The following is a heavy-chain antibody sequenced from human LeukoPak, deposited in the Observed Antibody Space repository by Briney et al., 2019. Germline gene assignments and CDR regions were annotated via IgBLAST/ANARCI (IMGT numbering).Heavy chain of an antibody. CDR1: GFTFSSYA. D-gene: IGHD2-2*01. CDR3: AKDPGMYCSSTSCYVY. J-gene: IGHJ4*02. Sequence: PGGSLRLSCAASGFTFSSYAMSWVRQAPGKGLEWVSAISGSGGSTYYADSVKGRSTISRDNSKNTLYLQMNSLRAEDTAVYYCAKDPGMYCSSTSCYVYWGQGTLVTVSS. CDR2: ISGSGGST. V-gene: IGHV3-23*01.